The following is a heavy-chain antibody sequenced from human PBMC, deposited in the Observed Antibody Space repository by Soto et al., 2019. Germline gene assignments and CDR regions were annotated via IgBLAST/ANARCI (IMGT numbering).Heavy chain of an antibody. J-gene: IGHJ4*02. CDR3: AHRPSGWYIFDY. Sequence: QITLKESGPTLVRPTQTLTLTCTFSGFSLSTSGLGVGWIRQPPGKALEWLALIYWNDDKRYSPSLKTRLTIPKDTSKNQVVLTMTNMDPVDTATYYCAHRPSGWYIFDYWGQGTLVTVSS. D-gene: IGHD6-19*01. V-gene: IGHV2-5*01. CDR2: IYWNDDK. CDR1: GFSLSTSGLG.